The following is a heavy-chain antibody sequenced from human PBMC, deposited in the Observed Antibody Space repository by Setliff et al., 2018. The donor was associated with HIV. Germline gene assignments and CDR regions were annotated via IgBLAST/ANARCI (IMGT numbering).Heavy chain of an antibody. Sequence: SETLSLTCSVSGVSTSSSTYYWGWIRQPPGKGLEWIGSMYYSGSTDYNPSLKSRVTISVDTSKKQLSLKVSSVTAADTAVYYCARHDGMKAARRYNNDYMDVWGKGTRSPSP. V-gene: IGHV4-39*01. D-gene: IGHD6-6*01. CDR3: ARHDGMKAARRYNNDYMDV. CDR1: GVSTSSSTYY. J-gene: IGHJ6*03. CDR2: MYYSGST.